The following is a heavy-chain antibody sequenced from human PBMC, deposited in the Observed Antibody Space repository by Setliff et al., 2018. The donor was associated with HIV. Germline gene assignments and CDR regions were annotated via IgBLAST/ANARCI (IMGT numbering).Heavy chain of an antibody. CDR2: INTNTGNP. CDR3: ARVWDYDILTGYSFDAFDI. CDR1: GYTFTSYA. V-gene: IGHV7-4-1*02. J-gene: IGHJ3*02. Sequence: ASVKVSCKASGYTFTSYAMNWVRLAPGQGLEWMGWINTNTGNPTYAQGFTGRFVFSLDTSVSTAYLQISSLKAEDTAVYYCARVWDYDILTGYSFDAFDIWGQGTMVTVS. D-gene: IGHD3-9*01.